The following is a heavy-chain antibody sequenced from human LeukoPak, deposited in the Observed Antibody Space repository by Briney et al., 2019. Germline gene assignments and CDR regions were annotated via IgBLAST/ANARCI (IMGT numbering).Heavy chain of an antibody. CDR1: GFTFTNYE. D-gene: IGHD6-25*01. J-gene: IGHJ5*02. CDR3: ARDPVAAGFDRWFDP. V-gene: IGHV3-48*03. Sequence: PGGSLRLSCAASGFTFTNYEMSWVRQAPGKGLEWVSYISSSDNSIYYADSVKGRFTISGDNAKNSLYLQMKSLRAEDTAVYYCARDPVAAGFDRWFDPWGQGTLVTVSS. CDR2: ISSSDNSI.